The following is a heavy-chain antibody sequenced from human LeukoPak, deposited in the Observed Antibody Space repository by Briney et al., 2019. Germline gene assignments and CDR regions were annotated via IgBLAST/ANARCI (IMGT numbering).Heavy chain of an antibody. V-gene: IGHV3-30-3*01. Sequence: GGSLRLSCAASGFTFSSYAMHWVRQAPGKGLEWVAVISYDGSNKYYADSVKGRFTISRDNSKNTLYLQMNSLRAEDTAVYYCAKEEELIVVVPAAPPPTFDPWGQGTLVTVSS. CDR3: AKEEELIVVVPAAPPPTFDP. J-gene: IGHJ5*02. D-gene: IGHD2-2*01. CDR2: ISYDGSNK. CDR1: GFTFSSYA.